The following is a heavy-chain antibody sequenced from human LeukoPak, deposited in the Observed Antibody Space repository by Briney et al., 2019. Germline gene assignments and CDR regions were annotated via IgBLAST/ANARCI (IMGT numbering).Heavy chain of an antibody. CDR2: ISGDGSTT. V-gene: IGHV3-74*01. CDR1: GFPFSSYW. J-gene: IGHJ4*01. Sequence: PGDSLRLSCGTSGFPFSSYWMLWVRQAPGQGLEWVSRISGDGSTTTYAASVKGRFTISRDNTDNILYLEMNNLRVEDTAIYYCARSQFDYWGQGILVTVSS. CDR3: ARSQFDY.